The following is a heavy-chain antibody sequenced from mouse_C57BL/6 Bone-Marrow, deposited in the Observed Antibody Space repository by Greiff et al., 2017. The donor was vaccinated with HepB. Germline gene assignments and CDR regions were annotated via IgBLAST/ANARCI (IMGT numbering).Heavy chain of an antibody. Sequence: EVKVEESGGGLVKPGGSLKLSCAASGFTFSDYGMHWVRQAPEKGLEWVAYISSGSSTIYYADTVKGRFTISRDNAKNTLFLQMTSLRSEDTAMYYCARSDSDYWGQGTTLTVSS. V-gene: IGHV5-17*01. CDR1: GFTFSDYG. CDR2: ISSGSSTI. J-gene: IGHJ2*01. D-gene: IGHD2-4*01. CDR3: ARSDSDY.